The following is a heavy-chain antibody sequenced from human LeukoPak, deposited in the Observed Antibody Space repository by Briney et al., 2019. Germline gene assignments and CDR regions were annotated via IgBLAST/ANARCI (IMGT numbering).Heavy chain of an antibody. CDR1: GFTFSSYR. J-gene: IGHJ6*04. Sequence: GGSLRLSCAASGFTFSSYRMNWVRQAPGKGLEWVSSISSSGVYIYYADSLKGRFTISRDNAKDSLYLQMNSLRAEDTAVYYCAELGITMIGGVWGKGTTVTISS. CDR2: ISSSGVYI. V-gene: IGHV3-21*01. CDR3: AELGITMIGGV. D-gene: IGHD3-10*02.